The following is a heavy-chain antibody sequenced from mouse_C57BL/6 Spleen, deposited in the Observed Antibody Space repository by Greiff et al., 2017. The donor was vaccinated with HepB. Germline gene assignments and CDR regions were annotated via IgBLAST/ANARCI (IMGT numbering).Heavy chain of an antibody. V-gene: IGHV2-6*03. Sequence: VQLQESGPGLVAPSQSLSITCTVSGFSLTSYGVHWVRQPPGKGLEWLVVIWSDGSTNYNSALKYRLSISKDNSKSQVFLKMNSLQTDDTAMYYCARWSTRDYAMDYWGQGTSVTVSS. CDR1: GFSLTSYG. CDR2: IWSDGST. J-gene: IGHJ4*01. CDR3: ARWSTRDYAMDY.